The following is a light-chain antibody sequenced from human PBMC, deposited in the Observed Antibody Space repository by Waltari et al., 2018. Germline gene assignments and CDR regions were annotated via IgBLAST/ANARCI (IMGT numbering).Light chain of an antibody. Sequence: QSALPQPASVSGSPGQSITISCTGTSSDVSGYKYVSWYQQHPGKAPKLMIYDVSERPSGVSNRFSGSKSANTASLTIAGLQAEDEADYYCCSYAGSGTYVFGTGTKVTVL. V-gene: IGLV2-23*02. CDR3: CSYAGSGTYV. J-gene: IGLJ1*01. CDR2: DVS. CDR1: SSDVSGYKY.